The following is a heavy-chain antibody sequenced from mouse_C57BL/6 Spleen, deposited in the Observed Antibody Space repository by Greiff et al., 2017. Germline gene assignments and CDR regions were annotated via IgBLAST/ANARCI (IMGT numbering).Heavy chain of an antibody. CDR1: GFTFSSYA. J-gene: IGHJ4*01. CDR2: ISSGGSYT. CDR3: ARGDDFDY. D-gene: IGHD2-13*01. V-gene: IGHV5-6*01. Sequence: EVKLVESGGDLVKPGGSLKLSCAASGFTFSSYAMSWVRQTPDKRLEWVATISSGGSYTYYPDSVKGRVTFSRDNAKNTPYLQMSSLKSEDTAMYYCARGDDFDYWGQGTTVTVSS.